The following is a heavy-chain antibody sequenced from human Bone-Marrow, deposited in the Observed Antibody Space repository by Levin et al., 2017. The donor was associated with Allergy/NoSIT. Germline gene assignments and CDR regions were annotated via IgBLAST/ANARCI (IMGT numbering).Heavy chain of an antibody. Sequence: PGGSLRLSCVASGFTFYRYTLNWIRQAPGKGLEWMTTISHDGSNKYYADSVKGRFTISRDNPKNTLYLQLNSLSPEDTAVYYCARGHSYFQHWGQGTLVTVSS. CDR3: ARGHSYFQH. CDR2: ISHDGSNK. J-gene: IGHJ1*01. CDR1: GFTFYRYT. V-gene: IGHV3-30-3*01.